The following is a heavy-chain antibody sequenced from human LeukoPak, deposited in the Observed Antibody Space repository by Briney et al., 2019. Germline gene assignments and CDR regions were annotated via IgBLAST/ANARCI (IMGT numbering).Heavy chain of an antibody. CDR3: ARDGYSSSWYGGGYYYYGMDV. CDR2: IIPILGIA. CDR1: GGTFSSYA. J-gene: IGHJ6*02. V-gene: IGHV1-69*04. D-gene: IGHD6-13*01. Sequence: SVKVSCKASGGTFSSYAISWVRQAPGQGLEWMGRIIPILGIANYAQKFQGRVTITADKSTSTAYMELSSLRSEDTAVCYCARDGYSSSWYGGGYYYYGMDVWGQGTTVTVSS.